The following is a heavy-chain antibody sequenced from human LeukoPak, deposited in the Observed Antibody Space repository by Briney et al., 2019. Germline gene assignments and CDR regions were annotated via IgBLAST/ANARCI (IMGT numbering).Heavy chain of an antibody. CDR2: IYYSGST. Sequence: NPSQTLSLTCTVSGGSISSGGYSWSWIRQHPGKGLEWIGYIYYSGSTYYNPSLKSRVTISVDTSKNQFSLKLSSVTAADTAVYYCARQMVRGVIITLGYYYYGMDVWGQGTTVTVSS. J-gene: IGHJ6*02. D-gene: IGHD3-10*01. CDR1: GGSISSGGYS. CDR3: ARQMVRGVIITLGYYYYGMDV. V-gene: IGHV4-31*03.